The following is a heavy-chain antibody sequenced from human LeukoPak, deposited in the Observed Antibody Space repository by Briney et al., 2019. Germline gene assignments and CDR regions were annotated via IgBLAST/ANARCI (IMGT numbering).Heavy chain of an antibody. V-gene: IGHV3-21*01. D-gene: IGHD3-10*01. CDR3: ARAEGGSGSSDY. Sequence: GGSLRLSCAASGFTFSSYSMNWVRQAPGKGLEWVSSISSSSSYIYYADSVKGRFTISRDNAKNSLYLQMNSLRAEDTAVYYCARAEGGSGSSDYWGQGTLVTVSS. J-gene: IGHJ4*02. CDR2: ISSSSSYI. CDR1: GFTFSSYS.